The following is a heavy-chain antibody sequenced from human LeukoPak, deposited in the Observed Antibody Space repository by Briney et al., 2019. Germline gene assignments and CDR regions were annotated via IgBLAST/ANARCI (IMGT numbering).Heavy chain of an antibody. CDR2: IYYSGST. J-gene: IGHJ4*02. CDR1: GGSISSSSYY. Sequence: MASETLSLTCTVSGGSISSSSYYWGWIRQPPGKGLEWIGSIYYSGSTCYNPSLKSRVTISVDTSKNQFSLKLSSVTAADTAVYYCARVAAAGADYWGQGTLVTVSS. D-gene: IGHD6-13*01. CDR3: ARVAAAGADY. V-gene: IGHV4-39*07.